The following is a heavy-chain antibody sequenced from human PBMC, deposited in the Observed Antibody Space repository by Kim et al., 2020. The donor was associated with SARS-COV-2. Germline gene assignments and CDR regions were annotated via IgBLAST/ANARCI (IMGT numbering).Heavy chain of an antibody. CDR2: ISDSGVT. J-gene: IGHJ3*02. Sequence: SETLSLTCTVSGGPMTSTSYFWGWIRQPPGKGLEWIGSISDSGVTHYNPFIWSRVIISVDTSKNQFALNLSSVTAEDTATYYCAGGIVVSPLD. V-gene: IGHV4-39*01. CDR3: AGGIVVSPLD. D-gene: IGHD2-15*01. CDR1: GGPMTSTSYF.